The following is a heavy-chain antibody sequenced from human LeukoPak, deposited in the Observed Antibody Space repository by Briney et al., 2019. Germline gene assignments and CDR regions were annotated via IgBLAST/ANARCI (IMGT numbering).Heavy chain of an antibody. D-gene: IGHD4-23*01. Sequence: PGGSLRLSCAASGFTFSDHYMVWVRQAPGKGLEWVGRTRNKAKSYTTVYAASVKGRFTISRDDSKNSLYLQMNSLKTEDTAVYYCARTAIVTTVVILFDYWGQGTLVPVSS. J-gene: IGHJ4*02. CDR1: GFTFSDHY. CDR2: TRNKAKSYTT. V-gene: IGHV3-72*01. CDR3: ARTAIVTTVVILFDY.